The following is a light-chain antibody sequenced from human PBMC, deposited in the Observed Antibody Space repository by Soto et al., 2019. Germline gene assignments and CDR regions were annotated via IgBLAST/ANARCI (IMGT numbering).Light chain of an antibody. CDR3: QQFNSYTQTWT. V-gene: IGKV1-13*02. J-gene: IGKJ1*01. CDR1: QGISSA. Sequence: AIQLTQSPSSLSASVGDRVTITCRASQGISSALAWYQQKPGKAPKLLIYDASSLESGVPSRFSGSGSGTDFTLTISSLKLEDFAIYYCQQFNSYTQTWTFGQGTKVEIK. CDR2: DAS.